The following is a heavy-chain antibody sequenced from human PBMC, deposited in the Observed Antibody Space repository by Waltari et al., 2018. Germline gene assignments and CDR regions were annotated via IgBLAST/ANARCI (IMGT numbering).Heavy chain of an antibody. CDR3: ARHYYDSSGYYLVQNYYYYGMDV. CDR2: IYYSGST. D-gene: IGHD3-22*01. V-gene: IGHV4-39*01. Sequence: QLQLQESGPGLVKPSETLSLTCTVSGGSISSSSYYWGWIRQPPGKGLEWIGSIYYSGSTYYNPSLKSRVTRSVDTSKNQCSLKLSSVTAADTAVYYCARHYYDSSGYYLVQNYYYYGMDVWGQGTTVTVSS. J-gene: IGHJ6*02. CDR1: GGSISSSSYY.